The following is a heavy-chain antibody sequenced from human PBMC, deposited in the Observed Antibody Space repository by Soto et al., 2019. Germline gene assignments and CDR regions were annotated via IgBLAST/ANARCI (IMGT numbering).Heavy chain of an antibody. CDR1: GHTLTELS. J-gene: IGHJ4*02. CDR2: FDPEDGET. D-gene: IGHD1-1*01. CDR3: GAGGTRWLHSPFDY. Sequence: QVQLVQSGAEVKKPGASVKVSCKVSGHTLTELSMHWVRLAPGKGLEWMGGFDPEDGETISAQKFQGRVTMTEDTSTDLTFLGASNLGSGETGGVYCGAGGTRWLHSPFDYWGQGTLVTISS. V-gene: IGHV1-24*01.